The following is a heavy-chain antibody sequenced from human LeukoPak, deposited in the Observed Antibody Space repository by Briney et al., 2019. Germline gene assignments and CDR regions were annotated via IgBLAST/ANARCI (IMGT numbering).Heavy chain of an antibody. Sequence: TSETLSLTCTVSGGSISSYYWSWIRQPPGKGLEWIGYIYYSGSTNYNPSLKSRVTISLDTSKNQFSLKLSSVTAADTAVYYCARHGGVVRGEGRDALDIWGQGTMVTVSS. D-gene: IGHD3-10*01. CDR1: GGSISSYY. J-gene: IGHJ3*02. CDR3: ARHGGVVRGEGRDALDI. CDR2: IYYSGST. V-gene: IGHV4-59*08.